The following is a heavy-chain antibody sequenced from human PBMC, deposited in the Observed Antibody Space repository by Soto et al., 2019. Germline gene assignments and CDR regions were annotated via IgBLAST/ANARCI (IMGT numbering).Heavy chain of an antibody. V-gene: IGHV3-15*01. CDR3: TTGGSPFYYYYSMDV. CDR2: IKSKADGGTT. CDR1: GFTFNIAW. J-gene: IGHJ6*02. D-gene: IGHD1-26*01. Sequence: EMQLVESGGGVIQPGGSLRLSCAASGFTFNIAWMSWVRHAPGKGLEWVGRIKSKADGGTTEYAAPLKGRFSISRDDSKNILYLQMNSLKFEDTAVYHCTTGGSPFYYYYSMDVWGQGTTVTVSS.